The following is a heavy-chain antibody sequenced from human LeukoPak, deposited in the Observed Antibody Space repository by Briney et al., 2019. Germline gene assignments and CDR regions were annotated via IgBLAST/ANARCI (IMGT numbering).Heavy chain of an antibody. CDR2: ISGSGGST. J-gene: IGHJ4*02. V-gene: IGHV3-23*01. CDR1: GFIFSNYV. Sequence: PGGSLRLSCAASGFIFSNYVMSWVRQAPGKGLEWVSAISGSGGSTYYADSVKGRFTISRDNSKNTKYLQMNSLRAEDTAVYYCAKDSGFYYGSGSSYFDYWGQGTLVTVSS. CDR3: AKDSGFYYGSGSSYFDY. D-gene: IGHD3-10*01.